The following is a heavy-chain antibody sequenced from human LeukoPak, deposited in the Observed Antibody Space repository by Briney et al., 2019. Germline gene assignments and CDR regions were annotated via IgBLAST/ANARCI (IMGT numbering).Heavy chain of an antibody. V-gene: IGHV4-4*07. Sequence: PSETLSLTCTVSGASISSYYWSWIRQPARKGLDWIGRIYSSGSTNYNPSLTRRVTMSVDTSKNQFSLKLSSVTAADTAVYYCARGPYYDSSGYYLAAFDIWGQGTMVTVSS. CDR1: GASISSYY. CDR2: IYSSGST. CDR3: ARGPYYDSSGYYLAAFDI. D-gene: IGHD3-22*01. J-gene: IGHJ3*02.